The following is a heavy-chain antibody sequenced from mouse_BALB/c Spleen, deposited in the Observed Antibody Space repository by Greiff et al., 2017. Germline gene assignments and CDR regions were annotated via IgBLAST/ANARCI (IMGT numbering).Heavy chain of an antibody. CDR3: ARNYRYDFYYAMDY. D-gene: IGHD2-14*01. CDR1: GFTFSSFG. CDR2: ISSGSSTI. Sequence: EVKVVESGGGLVQPGGSRKLSCAASGFTFSSFGMHWVRQAPEKGLEWVAYISSGSSTIYYADTVKGRFTISRDNPKNTLFLQMTSLRSEDTAMYYCARNYRYDFYYAMDYWGQGTSVTVSS. J-gene: IGHJ4*01. V-gene: IGHV5-17*02.